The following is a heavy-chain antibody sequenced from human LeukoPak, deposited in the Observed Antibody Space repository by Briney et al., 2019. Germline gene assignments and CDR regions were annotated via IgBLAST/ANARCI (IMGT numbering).Heavy chain of an antibody. V-gene: IGHV4-61*01. Sequence: SETLSLTCTVSGGSISSGSYFWTWIRQPPGKGLEWIGYIYYSGRTNYNPSLKSRVTISLDTSKNQFSLKLSSVTAADTAVYYCARGDYYDSSGYQREYYFDYWGQGTLVTVSS. CDR2: IYYSGRT. J-gene: IGHJ4*02. CDR1: GGSISSGSYF. D-gene: IGHD3-22*01. CDR3: ARGDYYDSSGYQREYYFDY.